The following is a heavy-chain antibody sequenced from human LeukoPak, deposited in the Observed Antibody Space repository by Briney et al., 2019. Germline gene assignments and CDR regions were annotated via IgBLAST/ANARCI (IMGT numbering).Heavy chain of an antibody. Sequence: GGSLRLSCAASRFSFSSYGMHWVRQAPGKGLEWVAYPQYDRTNVQYADSVRGRFTISRGNSKNILYLQMNSLRAEDTALYYCAKDVGGKGSGSYYPYYYYMDVWGKGTTVTVSS. CDR1: RFSFSSYG. CDR2: PQYDRTNV. D-gene: IGHD3-10*01. CDR3: AKDVGGKGSGSYYPYYYYMDV. J-gene: IGHJ6*03. V-gene: IGHV3-30*02.